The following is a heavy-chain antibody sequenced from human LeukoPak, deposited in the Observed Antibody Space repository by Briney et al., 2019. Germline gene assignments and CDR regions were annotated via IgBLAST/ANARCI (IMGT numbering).Heavy chain of an antibody. J-gene: IGHJ4*02. D-gene: IGHD5-18*01. CDR2: IYTSGST. CDR3: ARHGERGLWARSYYFDY. V-gene: IGHV4-4*09. Sequence: SETLSLTCTVSGGSISSYYWSWIRQPPGKGLEWIGYIYTSGSTNYNPSLKSRVTISVDTSKNQFSLKLSSVTAADTAVYYCARHGERGLWARSYYFDYWGQGTLVTVSS. CDR1: GGSISSYY.